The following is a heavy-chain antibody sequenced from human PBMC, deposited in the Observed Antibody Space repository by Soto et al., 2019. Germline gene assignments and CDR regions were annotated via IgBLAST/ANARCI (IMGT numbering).Heavy chain of an antibody. CDR1: GDFTSSGSG. CDR3: AKDGRTGYNTFY. D-gene: IGHD1-1*01. J-gene: IGHJ4*02. V-gene: IGHV4-4*03. CDR2: IYDSGST. Sequence: TPETLSLSYAVSGDFTSSGSGWSWVRQPPGKKLEWIGEIYDSGSTNYNPSLKIRVSISVDKSKNQFSLDLNSVNAADTAIFYCAKDGRTGYNTFYSGRGILVSVAS.